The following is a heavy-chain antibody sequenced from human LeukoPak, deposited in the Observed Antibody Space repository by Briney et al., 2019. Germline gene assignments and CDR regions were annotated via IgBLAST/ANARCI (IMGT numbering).Heavy chain of an antibody. Sequence: GGSLRLSCAASGFTFSSSWMTWVRQAPGKGLEWVANINRAGSDKYYGDSVKGRFTISRDNARNSLYLQMNSLRAEDTAVYYCARDQRASPAAADYWGQGTLVTVSS. J-gene: IGHJ4*02. CDR3: ARDQRASPAAADY. CDR2: INRAGSDK. CDR1: GFTFSSSW. V-gene: IGHV3-7*01. D-gene: IGHD2-15*01.